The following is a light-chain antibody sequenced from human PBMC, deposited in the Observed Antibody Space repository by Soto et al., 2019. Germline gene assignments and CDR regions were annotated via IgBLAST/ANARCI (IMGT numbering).Light chain of an antibody. CDR1: GSNIGTNT. CDR3: AAWDGTRNVVL. V-gene: IGLV1-44*01. Sequence: QSVLTQPPSASGTPGQRVTISCSGSGSNIGTNTVNWYKQVPGTAPTLLIYTDRQRPAGVPDRFSGSRSGTSASLAISWLQSEDEAEYYCAAWDGTRNVVLFGGGTKLTVL. J-gene: IGLJ2*01. CDR2: TDR.